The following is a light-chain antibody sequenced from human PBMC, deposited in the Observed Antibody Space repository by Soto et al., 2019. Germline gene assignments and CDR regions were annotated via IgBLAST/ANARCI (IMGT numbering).Light chain of an antibody. V-gene: IGKV3-15*01. CDR1: QSVNLN. CDR2: GAS. Sequence: EIMMTQSPGTLSVSPGEGATLSCTASQSVNLNLAWYQQKPGQPPRLLLYGASTRATGIPVRFRGSGSGTEFTLTFSGVPAEETGGMYCHQYKAWRPGSFGPGKKVEI. J-gene: IGKJ3*01. CDR3: HQYKAWRPGS.